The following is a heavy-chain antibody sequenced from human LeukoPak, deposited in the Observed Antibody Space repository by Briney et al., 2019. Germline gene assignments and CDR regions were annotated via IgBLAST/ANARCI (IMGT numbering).Heavy chain of an antibody. Sequence: QSGGSLRLSCAASGFTFSSYGMHWVRQAPGKGPEWVAAISYDGSKEYYADSVKGRFSISRDNSKNTLYLQMNSLRAEDTAVFYCAEGKALLEYYFDYWGQGTLVTVSS. D-gene: IGHD2-15*01. CDR3: AEGKALLEYYFDY. CDR1: GFTFSSYG. V-gene: IGHV3-30*03. J-gene: IGHJ4*02. CDR2: ISYDGSKE.